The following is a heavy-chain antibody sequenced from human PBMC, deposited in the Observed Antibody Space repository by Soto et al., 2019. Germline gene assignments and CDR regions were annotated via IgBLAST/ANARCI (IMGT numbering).Heavy chain of an antibody. Sequence: EVQLLESGGGLVQPGGSLRLSCAASGLRFSSYAMSWVRQAPGKGLEWVSAFGGGVGSKYYADSVKGRFTVSRDNTRNTLDRQMDNLIDGDTALYYWAKVRGVFPYFYNLDVWGQGTKVTVSS. V-gene: IGHV3-23*01. J-gene: IGHJ6*02. D-gene: IGHD3-10*01. CDR2: FGGGVGSK. CDR3: AKVRGVFPYFYNLDV. CDR1: GLRFSSYA.